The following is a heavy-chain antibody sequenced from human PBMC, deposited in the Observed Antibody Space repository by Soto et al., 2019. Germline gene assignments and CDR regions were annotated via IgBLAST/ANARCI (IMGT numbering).Heavy chain of an antibody. CDR1: GGSISSGGYY. CDR2: IYYSGST. Sequence: PSETLSLTCTVSGGSISSGGYYWSWIRQHPGKGLEWIGYIYYSGSTYYNPSLKSRVTISVDTSKNQFSLKLSSVTAADTAVYYCARAIGLVPAAMRYSSNWFDPWGQGTLVTVSS. J-gene: IGHJ5*02. D-gene: IGHD2-2*01. CDR3: ARAIGLVPAAMRYSSNWFDP. V-gene: IGHV4-31*03.